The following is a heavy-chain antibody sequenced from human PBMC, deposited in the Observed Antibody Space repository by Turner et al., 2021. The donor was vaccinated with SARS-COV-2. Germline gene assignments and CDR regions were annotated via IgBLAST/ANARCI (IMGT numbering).Heavy chain of an antibody. CDR3: ARGSHDFWSGYYPTYFDY. V-gene: IGHV3-53*02. J-gene: IGHJ4*02. D-gene: IGHD3-3*01. Sequence: EVQLVETGGGLMHPGVSLRLSCAASWLTVSSNYMSWVRQAPGKGLEWVSVIYSGRSTYYADSVKGRFTISRDNSKNTLYLQMNSLRAEDTAVYYCARGSHDFWSGYYPTYFDYWGQGTLVTVSS. CDR1: WLTVSSNY. CDR2: IYSGRST.